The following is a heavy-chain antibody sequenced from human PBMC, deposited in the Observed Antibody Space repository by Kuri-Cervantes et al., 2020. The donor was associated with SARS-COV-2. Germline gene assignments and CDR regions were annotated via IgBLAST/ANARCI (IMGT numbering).Heavy chain of an antibody. V-gene: IGHV3-48*03. CDR2: ISSSGSTI. Sequence: GGSLRLSCVASGFNFSSYEMNWVRQAPGRGLEWVSYISSSGSTIYYADSVKGRFTISRDNAKNSLYLQMSSLRVEDTAVYYCTRVSSGGSPDYWGQGTLVTVSS. CDR3: TRVSSGGSPDY. CDR1: GFNFSSYE. J-gene: IGHJ4*02. D-gene: IGHD2-15*01.